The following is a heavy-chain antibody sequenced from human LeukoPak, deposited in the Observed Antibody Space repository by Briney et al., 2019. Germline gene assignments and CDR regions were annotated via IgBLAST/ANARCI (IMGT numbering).Heavy chain of an antibody. CDR2: INHSGST. D-gene: IGHD3-10*01. V-gene: IGHV4-34*01. CDR3: ARGNHLSYYGSGSYYKGGPFGY. J-gene: IGHJ4*02. CDR1: GGSFSGYY. Sequence: SETLSLTCAVYGGSFSGYYWSWIRQPPGKGLEWIGEINHSGSTNYNPSLKSRVTISVDTSKNQFSLKLSSVTAADTAVYYCARGNHLSYYGSGSYYKGGPFGYWGQGTLVTVSS.